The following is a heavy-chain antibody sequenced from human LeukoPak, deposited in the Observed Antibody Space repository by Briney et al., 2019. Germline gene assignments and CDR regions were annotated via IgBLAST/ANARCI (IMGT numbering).Heavy chain of an antibody. CDR2: IYSDGST. D-gene: IGHD6-25*01. Sequence: PGGSLRLSCAASGFTVSRNYVNWVRQAPGKGLEWLSVIYSDGSTYYADSVKGRFTISRDNSKNTLYLQMNSLRAEDTAVYYCARDHKYSSGRFDPWGQGTLVTVSS. V-gene: IGHV3-53*05. J-gene: IGHJ5*02. CDR3: ARDHKYSSGRFDP. CDR1: GFTVSRNY.